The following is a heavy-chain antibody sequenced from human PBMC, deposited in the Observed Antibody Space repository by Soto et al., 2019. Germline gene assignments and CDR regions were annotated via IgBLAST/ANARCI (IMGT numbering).Heavy chain of an antibody. CDR1: GGTFSSYA. D-gene: IGHD6-13*01. V-gene: IGHV1-69*01. CDR2: IIPIFGTA. CDR3: ARGNGYSSSWYSYYFDY. J-gene: IGHJ4*02. Sequence: QVQLVQSGAEVKKPGSSVKVSCKASGGTFSSYAISWVRQAPGQGLEWMGGIIPIFGTANYAQKFQGRVTITADESTSTVYMELSSLRSEDTAVYYCARGNGYSSSWYSYYFDYWGQGTLVTVSS.